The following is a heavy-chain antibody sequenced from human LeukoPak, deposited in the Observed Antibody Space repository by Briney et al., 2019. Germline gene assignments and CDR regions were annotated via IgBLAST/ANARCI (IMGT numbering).Heavy chain of an antibody. V-gene: IGHV3-21*01. CDR2: ISSSSSYI. J-gene: IGHJ4*02. D-gene: IGHD6-19*01. CDR3: ARVASGALAGHFDY. CDR1: GFTFSSYS. Sequence: PGGSLRLSCAASGFTFSSYSMNWVRQAPGKGLEWVSSISSSSSYIYYADSVKGRFTISRDNAKNSLCLQMNSLRAEDTAVYYCARVASGALAGHFDYWGQGTLVTVSS.